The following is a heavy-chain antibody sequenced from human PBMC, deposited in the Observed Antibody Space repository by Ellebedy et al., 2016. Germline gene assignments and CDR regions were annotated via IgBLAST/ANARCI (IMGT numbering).Heavy chain of an antibody. D-gene: IGHD4-17*01. CDR2: VNPNSGGT. J-gene: IGHJ3*01. V-gene: IGHV1-2*02. CDR3: AARAPTVTLTGDAFDL. CDR1: GYTFTGYY. Sequence: ASVKVSCXASGYTFTGYYIHWVRQAPGQGLEWMGWVNPNSGGTNYAQKFQGRVTMTRDTSTSTAYMDLSRLRSDDTAVYYCAARAPTVTLTGDAFDLWGQGTKVTVSS.